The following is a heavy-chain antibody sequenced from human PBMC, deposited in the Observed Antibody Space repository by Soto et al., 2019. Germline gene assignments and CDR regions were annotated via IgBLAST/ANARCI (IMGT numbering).Heavy chain of an antibody. CDR3: ARKIFCNTWCDNAMDV. V-gene: IGHV1-3*01. Sequence: QVLLVQSGAEVRKPGASVKVSCKASGFVFTHYGVHWVRLAPGQRLEWMGWINAGSGNTKYSESFQGRVSITRDTSATTVHMELGSLTSEDTAVYYCARKIFCNTWCDNAMDVWGQATTVTVSS. CDR2: INAGSGNT. D-gene: IGHD2-8*01. J-gene: IGHJ6*02. CDR1: GFVFTHYG.